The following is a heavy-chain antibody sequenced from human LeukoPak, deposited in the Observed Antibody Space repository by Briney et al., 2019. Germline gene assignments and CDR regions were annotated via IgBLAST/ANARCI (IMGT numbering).Heavy chain of an antibody. CDR3: ARLGGTGGWLFYYFDY. Sequence: PSETLSLTCTVSGGSVSSSTYYWGWIRQPPGKGLEWIGSIYYSGSTYYNPSLKSRVTISVDTSKNQFSLKLSSVTAADTAVYYCARLGGTGGWLFYYFDYWGQGTLVTVSS. V-gene: IGHV4-39*01. CDR2: IYYSGST. D-gene: IGHD6-19*01. J-gene: IGHJ4*02. CDR1: GGSVSSSTYY.